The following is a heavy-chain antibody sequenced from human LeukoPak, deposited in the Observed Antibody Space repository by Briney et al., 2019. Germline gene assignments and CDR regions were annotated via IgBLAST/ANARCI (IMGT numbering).Heavy chain of an antibody. Sequence: SGGSLRLSCAASGFTFSSYEMNWVRQAPGKGLEWVSYISSSGSTIYYADSVKGRFTISRDNAMNSLYLQMNSLRAEDTAVYYCARVRPEVGAYPYWGQGTLVTVSS. CDR3: ARVRPEVGAYPY. CDR1: GFTFSSYE. V-gene: IGHV3-48*03. D-gene: IGHD1-26*01. J-gene: IGHJ4*02. CDR2: ISSSGSTI.